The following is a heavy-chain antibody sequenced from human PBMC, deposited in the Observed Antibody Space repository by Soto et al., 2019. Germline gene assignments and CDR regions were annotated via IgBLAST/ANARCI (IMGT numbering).Heavy chain of an antibody. D-gene: IGHD3-22*01. CDR3: TGQYFDGSNYYQPDY. Sequence: GGSLRLSCAASGFIFSYSGIHWVRQASGKGLQWVANIRSKADSYATAYAASVTGRFTISRDDSQNTAYLQLNSLKIEDTALYXCTGQYFDGSNYYQPDYWGRGTLVTVSS. J-gene: IGHJ4*02. V-gene: IGHV3-73*01. CDR1: GFIFSYSG. CDR2: IRSKADSYAT.